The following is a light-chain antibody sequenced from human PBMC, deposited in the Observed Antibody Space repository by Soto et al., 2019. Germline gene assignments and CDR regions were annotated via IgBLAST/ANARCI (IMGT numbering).Light chain of an antibody. Sequence: IVIAQSPGTLCLYPGERVIFSCRASQSVSSTYLAWYQQTPGKAPRLLIYGASNRDTGIPDRFSGRGSGTDFTLAFSRLEPEDFDAYYCHQYGNLPLTFGGGTKVDIK. CDR1: QSVSSTY. J-gene: IGKJ4*01. CDR3: HQYGNLPLT. V-gene: IGKV3-20*01. CDR2: GAS.